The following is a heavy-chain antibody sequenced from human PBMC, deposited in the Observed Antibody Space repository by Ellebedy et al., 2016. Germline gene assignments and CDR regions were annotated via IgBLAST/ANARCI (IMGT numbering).Heavy chain of an antibody. Sequence: SETLSLTCTVSGYSISSGYYWGWIRQPPGKGLEWIGSIYHSGSTYYNPSLKSRVTISVDTSKNQFSLKLSSVTAADTAVYYCARVSIAAAGTDFQHWGQGTLVTVSS. D-gene: IGHD6-13*01. J-gene: IGHJ1*01. CDR3: ARVSIAAAGTDFQH. CDR1: GYSISSGYY. CDR2: IYHSGST. V-gene: IGHV4-38-2*02.